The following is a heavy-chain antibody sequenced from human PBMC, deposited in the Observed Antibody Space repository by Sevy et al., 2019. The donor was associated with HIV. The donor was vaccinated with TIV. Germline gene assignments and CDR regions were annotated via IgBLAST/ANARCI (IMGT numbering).Heavy chain of an antibody. CDR3: AKDMDPRYIYYYMDV. CDR2: IGWNSDII. J-gene: IGHJ6*03. D-gene: IGHD1-26*01. V-gene: IGHV3-9*01. Sequence: GGSLRLSCAASGCTFDDYAMHWVRQAPGKGLEWVSGIGWNSDIIAYADSVMGRFTISRDNAKNSLYLQMDSLRPEDTALYYYAKDMDPRYIYYYMDVWGKGTTVTVSS. CDR1: GCTFDDYA.